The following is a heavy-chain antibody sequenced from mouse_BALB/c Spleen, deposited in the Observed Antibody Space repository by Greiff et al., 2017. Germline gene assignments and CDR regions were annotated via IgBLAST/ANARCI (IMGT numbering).Heavy chain of an antibody. V-gene: IGHV1-62-2*01. J-gene: IGHJ4*01. CDR1: GYTFTEYI. Sequence: VKLQESGAELVKPGASVKLSCKASGYTFTEYIIHWVKQRSGQGLEWIGWFYPGSGSIKYNEKFKDKATLTADKSSSTVYMELSRLTSEDSAVYFCARHEEEGYGSSPYYYAMDYWGQGTSVTVSS. CDR2: FYPGSGSI. CDR3: ARHEEEGYGSSPYYYAMDY. D-gene: IGHD1-1*01.